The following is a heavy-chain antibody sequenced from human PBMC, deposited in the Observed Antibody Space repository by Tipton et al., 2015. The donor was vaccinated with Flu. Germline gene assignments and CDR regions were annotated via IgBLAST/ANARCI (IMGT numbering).Heavy chain of an antibody. V-gene: IGHV3-9*01. Sequence: SLRLSCAASGFTFDDYAMHWVRQAPGKGLEWVSGISWNSGSIGYADSVKGRFTISRDNAKNSLYLQMNSLRAEDTALYYCAKDITAAPRPPTFDYWGQGTLVTVSS. CDR2: ISWNSGSI. D-gene: IGHD6-13*01. CDR3: AKDITAAPRPPTFDY. CDR1: GFTFDDYA. J-gene: IGHJ4*02.